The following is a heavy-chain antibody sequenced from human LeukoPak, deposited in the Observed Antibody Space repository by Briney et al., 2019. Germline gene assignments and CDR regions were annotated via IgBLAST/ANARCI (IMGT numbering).Heavy chain of an antibody. CDR2: IYPGDSDT. D-gene: IGHD1-26*01. J-gene: IGHJ3*02. Sequence: GESLRISCKGSGYNFAKYWIAWVRQMPGKGLEWMGIIYPGDSDTIYSPSFQGQVTISADKSTSTANLQWSSLKASDTAMYYCARSGGNYYSIWGQGTMVTVSS. CDR1: GYNFAKYW. CDR3: ARSGGNYYSI. V-gene: IGHV5-51*01.